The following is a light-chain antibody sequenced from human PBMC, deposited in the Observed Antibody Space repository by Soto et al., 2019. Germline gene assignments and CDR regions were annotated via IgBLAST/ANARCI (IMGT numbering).Light chain of an antibody. J-gene: IGKJ1*01. CDR2: AAS. Sequence: DIQMTRSPSCLSTSVGYRVTITCRASHNVGGYLNWYQQKPGKAPSLLIYAASSLQSGVPSRFSGSGSETDFTLTISSLQPEDFATYYCQQSYSTPWTFGQGTKVDIK. CDR3: QQSYSTPWT. CDR1: HNVGGY. V-gene: IGKV1-39*01.